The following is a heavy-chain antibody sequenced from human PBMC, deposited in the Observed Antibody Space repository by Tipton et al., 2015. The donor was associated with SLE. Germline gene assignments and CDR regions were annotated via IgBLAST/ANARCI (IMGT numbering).Heavy chain of an antibody. CDR2: IRSRSNNYAT. CDR3: ARGRGGEFLDY. J-gene: IGHJ4*02. Sequence: SLRLSCVVSGFTFSGFAIHWVRQASGKGLEWVGHIRSRSNNYATAYGASVKGRFTISRDDSKDTAYLQMNSLRVEDTAVYFCARGRGGEFLDYWGQGTLVTVSS. D-gene: IGHD3-16*01. V-gene: IGHV3-73*01. CDR1: GFTFSGFA.